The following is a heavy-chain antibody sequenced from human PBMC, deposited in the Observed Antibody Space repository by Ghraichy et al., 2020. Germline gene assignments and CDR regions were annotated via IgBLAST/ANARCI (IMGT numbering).Heavy chain of an antibody. CDR2: ISAYNGNT. CDR3: AATVVTPPYYYYGMDV. CDR1: GYTFTSYG. J-gene: IGHJ6*02. Sequence: ASVKVSCKASGYTFTSYGISWVRQAPGQGLEWMGWISAYNGNTNYAQKLQGRVTMTTDTSTSTAYMELRSLRSDDTAVYYCAATVVTPPYYYYGMDVWGQGTTVTVSS. D-gene: IGHD4-23*01. V-gene: IGHV1-18*04.